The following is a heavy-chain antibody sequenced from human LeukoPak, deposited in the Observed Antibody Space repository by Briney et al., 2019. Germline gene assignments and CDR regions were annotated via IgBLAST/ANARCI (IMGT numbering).Heavy chain of an antibody. CDR3: ARGYTFGTLDY. Sequence: GGSLRLSCAASGFTLSTYWIHWVRQPPGKGLVWVSRINSDGNSFADSVKGRFTISRDNAKNTVYLQMSSLRAEDTAVYFCARGYTFGTLDYWGQGALVTVSS. V-gene: IGHV3-74*01. J-gene: IGHJ4*02. D-gene: IGHD3-16*01. CDR1: GFTLSTYW. CDR2: INSDGN.